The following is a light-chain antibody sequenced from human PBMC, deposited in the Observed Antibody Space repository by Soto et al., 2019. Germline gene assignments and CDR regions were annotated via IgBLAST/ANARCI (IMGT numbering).Light chain of an antibody. V-gene: IGKV3-15*01. Sequence: EILMTQSPDTLSVSPGESATLSCRASQRVYSNLAWYQQRPGQAPRLLIYGASTRATGVPARFSGRGSGTDFTLTISSLEPEDFAVYYCQQRSNWPPKITFGQGTRLEIK. CDR3: QQRSNWPPKIT. CDR1: QRVYSN. CDR2: GAS. J-gene: IGKJ5*01.